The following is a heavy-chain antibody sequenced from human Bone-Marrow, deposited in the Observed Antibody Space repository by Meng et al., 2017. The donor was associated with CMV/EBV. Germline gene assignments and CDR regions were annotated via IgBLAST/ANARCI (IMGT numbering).Heavy chain of an antibody. CDR2: IRYDGSNK. Sequence: VQGGESGGCGVQPGGSLRLAWAASGFTFSSHGMHWVRQAPGKGLEWVAFIRYDGSNKYYADSVKGRFTISRDNSKNTLYLQMNSLRAEDTAVYYCARDSGLRGGIDYWGQGTLVTVSS. CDR3: ARDSGLRGGIDY. V-gene: IGHV3-30*02. J-gene: IGHJ4*02. D-gene: IGHD5-12*01. CDR1: GFTFSSHG.